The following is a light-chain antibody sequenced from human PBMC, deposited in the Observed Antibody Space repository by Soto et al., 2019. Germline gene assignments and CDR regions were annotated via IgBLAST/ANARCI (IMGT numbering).Light chain of an antibody. CDR3: QHYGSSHPTT. CDR1: QIVISNY. V-gene: IGKV3-20*01. J-gene: IGKJ5*01. CDR2: GAS. Sequence: EIVLTQSPGTLSLSPGERATLSCRASQIVISNYLAWYQQKPGQAPRLLIYGASQRATGLPDRFSGSGSGTESTLTISRLEPEDFAVYYCQHYGSSHPTTFGQGTRLEI.